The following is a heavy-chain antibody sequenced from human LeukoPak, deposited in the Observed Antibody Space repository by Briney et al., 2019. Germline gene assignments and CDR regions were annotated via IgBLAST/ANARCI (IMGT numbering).Heavy chain of an antibody. CDR3: ARDRGIAHCGGDCYAGAFDI. D-gene: IGHD2-21*01. CDR1: ENTFTGYY. V-gene: IGHV1-2*02. J-gene: IGHJ3*02. CDR2: INPNSGGT. Sequence: ASVKVSCKASENTFTGYYIHWVRQAPGQGLEWMGWINPNSGGTNYAQKFQGRVTMTRDTSISTAYMELSRLRSDDTAVYYCARDRGIAHCGGDCYAGAFDIWGQGTMVTVSS.